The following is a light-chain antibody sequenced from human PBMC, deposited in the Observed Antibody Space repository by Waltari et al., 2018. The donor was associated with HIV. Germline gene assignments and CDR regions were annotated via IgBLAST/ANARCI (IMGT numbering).Light chain of an antibody. Sequence: QSALTQPPSASGSPGQSGTIPCTGTSSDVGGYHYVPWYEQHPGKAPKLMIYEVSKRPSGVPDRFSGSKSGNTASLTVSGLQAEDEADYYCSSYAGSNNLVFGGGTKLTVL. CDR1: SSDVGGYHY. CDR3: SSYAGSNNLV. V-gene: IGLV2-8*01. J-gene: IGLJ3*02. CDR2: EVS.